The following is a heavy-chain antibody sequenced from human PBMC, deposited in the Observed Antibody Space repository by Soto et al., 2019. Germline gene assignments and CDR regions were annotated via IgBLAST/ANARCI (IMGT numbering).Heavy chain of an antibody. J-gene: IGHJ4*02. D-gene: IGHD6-13*01. CDR2: IKSKTDGETT. V-gene: IGHV3-15*01. CDR1: GFTFSNAW. CDR3: TRGAPSGTFYDY. Sequence: EVQLVESGGGLVTPGGSLRLSCAASGFTFSNAWMTWVRQAPGKGLEWIGRIKSKTDGETTDYAAPVKGRFTISRDDSTNTLYLQMSSLKTEDTAFYYCTRGAPSGTFYDYWGQATLVTVSS.